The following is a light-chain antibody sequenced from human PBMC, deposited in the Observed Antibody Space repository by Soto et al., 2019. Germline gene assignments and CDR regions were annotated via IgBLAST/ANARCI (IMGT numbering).Light chain of an antibody. V-gene: IGKV3-20*01. CDR3: QQYGSSVT. J-gene: IGKJ3*01. CDR2: GAS. Sequence: EIVLTQSPGTLSLSPGEGATLSVTASQGVSNTYVAWYQQKPGQAPRLLIHGASTRATGVPDRFSGSGSGTDFTLTISRLEPEDFAVYYCQQYGSSVTFGPGTKVDIK. CDR1: QGVSNTY.